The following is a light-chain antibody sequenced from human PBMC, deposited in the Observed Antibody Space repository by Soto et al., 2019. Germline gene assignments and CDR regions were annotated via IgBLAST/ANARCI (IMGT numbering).Light chain of an antibody. J-gene: IGLJ2*01. CDR1: SGSIASNY. V-gene: IGLV6-57*04. Sequence: NFMLTQPHSVSESPGKTVTISCTRSSGSIASNYVQWYRQRPGSAPTTVIYEDHQRPSGVPDRFSGSIDSSSNSASLTIFGLKTEDEADYYCQSYDVSNVIFGGGTQLTVL. CDR3: QSYDVSNVI. CDR2: EDH.